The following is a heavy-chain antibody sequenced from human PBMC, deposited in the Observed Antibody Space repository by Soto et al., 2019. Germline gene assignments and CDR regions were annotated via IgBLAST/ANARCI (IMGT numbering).Heavy chain of an antibody. CDR2: IFPGDSGDSDT. D-gene: IGHD3-9*01. V-gene: IGHV5-51*01. Sequence: GESLKISCKGSGYSFTTYWIGWVRQMPGKGLEWMGIIFPGDSGDSDTKYSPSFRGQVTISADKSISTAYLQWSSLKASDTAMYYCVRCGGPQGYFGTDYFDLWGQGTLVTVSS. J-gene: IGHJ4*02. CDR3: VRCGGPQGYFGTDYFDL. CDR1: GYSFTTYW.